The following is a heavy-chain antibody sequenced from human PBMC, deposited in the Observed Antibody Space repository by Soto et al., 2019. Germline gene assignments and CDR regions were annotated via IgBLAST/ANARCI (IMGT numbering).Heavy chain of an antibody. CDR3: TTDSRTTLPEIRFDY. V-gene: IGHV3-15*07. CDR1: GFPFNNAW. D-gene: IGHD1-26*01. J-gene: IGHJ4*01. Sequence: PGGSLRLSCAASGFPFNNAWINWVRQVPGKGLEWVGRVESKADGGSGDYAAPVKGRFVVSRDDSKDIVYLQMNSLKIEDTGVYYCTTDSRTTLPEIRFDYWGHGTQVTVSS. CDR2: VESKADGGSG.